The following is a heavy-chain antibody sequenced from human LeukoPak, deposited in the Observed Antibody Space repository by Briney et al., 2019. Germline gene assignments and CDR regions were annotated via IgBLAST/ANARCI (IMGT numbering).Heavy chain of an antibody. CDR2: IYHSGST. Sequence: PSETLSLTCAVSGYSISIGYYWGWIRQPPRKGLEWTGTIYHSGSTYYNPSLKSRVTISVDTSKNQFSLKLSSVTAADTAVYYCARHTFWNYVSWFDPWGQGTLVTVSS. CDR1: GYSISIGYY. CDR3: ARHTFWNYVSWFDP. D-gene: IGHD1-7*01. V-gene: IGHV4-38-2*01. J-gene: IGHJ5*02.